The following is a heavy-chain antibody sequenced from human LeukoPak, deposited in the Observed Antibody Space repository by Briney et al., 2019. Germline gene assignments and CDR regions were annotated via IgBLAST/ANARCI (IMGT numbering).Heavy chain of an antibody. J-gene: IGHJ6*03. Sequence: PSETLSLTCTVSGGSISSGSYYWNWIRQPAGKGLEWIGRIYSSGSTNYNPSLKSRVTISVDTSKNQFSLKLSSVTAADTAVYYCAREGKITMVRGVIRYYYMDVWGKGTTVTISS. CDR3: AREGKITMVRGVIRYYYMDV. CDR1: GGSISSGSYY. CDR2: IYSSGST. D-gene: IGHD3-10*01. V-gene: IGHV4-61*02.